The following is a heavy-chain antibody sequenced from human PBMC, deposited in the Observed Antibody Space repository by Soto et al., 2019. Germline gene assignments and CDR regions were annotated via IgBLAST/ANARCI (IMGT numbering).Heavy chain of an antibody. CDR1: GYSFTSYW. J-gene: IGHJ6*02. V-gene: IGHV5-51*01. CDR3: ARSEDYYDSSGYGPCYYGMDV. Sequence: PGESLKISCKGSGYSFTSYWIGWVRQMPGKGLEWMGIIYPGDSDTRYSPSFQGQVTISADKSISTAYLQWSSLKASDTAMYYCARSEDYYDSSGYGPCYYGMDVWGQGTTVTVSS. CDR2: IYPGDSDT. D-gene: IGHD3-22*01.